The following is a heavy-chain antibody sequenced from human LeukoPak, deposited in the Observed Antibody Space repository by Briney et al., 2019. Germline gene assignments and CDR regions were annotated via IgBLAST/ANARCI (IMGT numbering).Heavy chain of an antibody. J-gene: IGHJ4*02. CDR1: GFTFSSYA. D-gene: IGHD3-3*02. Sequence: GGSLRLSCAASGFTFSSYAMHWVRQAPGKGLEWVAVISYDGSNKYYADSVKGRFTISRDNSKNTLYLQMNSLRAEDTAVYYCAKDLALGQYWGQGTLVTVSS. CDR2: ISYDGSNK. CDR3: AKDLALGQY. V-gene: IGHV3-30-3*01.